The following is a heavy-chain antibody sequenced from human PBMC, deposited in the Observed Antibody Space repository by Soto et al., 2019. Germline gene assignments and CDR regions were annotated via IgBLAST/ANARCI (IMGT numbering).Heavy chain of an antibody. V-gene: IGHV1-3*01. CDR3: ARGWPQQIFGVVISLNWFDP. Sequence: SVKVSCKASGYTFTSYAMHWVRQAPGQRLEWMGWINAGNGNTKYSQKFQGRVTITRDTSASTAYMELSSLRSEDTAVYYCARGWPQQIFGVVISLNWFDPWGQGTLVTVSS. CDR2: INAGNGNT. D-gene: IGHD3-3*01. J-gene: IGHJ5*02. CDR1: GYTFTSYA.